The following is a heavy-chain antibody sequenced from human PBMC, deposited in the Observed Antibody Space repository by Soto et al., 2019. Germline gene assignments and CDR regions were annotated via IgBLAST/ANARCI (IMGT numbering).Heavy chain of an antibody. Sequence: GASVKVSCKASGYTFTSYGIHWVRQAPGQRLEWMGWINAANGDTKYSPKFQGRVTITRDTSASTAYMELSSLRSEDTAVYYCVRRHVSATGIDWYDPWGQGTPFTVCS. J-gene: IGHJ5*02. CDR1: GYTFTSYG. D-gene: IGHD6-13*01. CDR2: INAANGDT. V-gene: IGHV1-3*01. CDR3: VRRHVSATGIDWYDP.